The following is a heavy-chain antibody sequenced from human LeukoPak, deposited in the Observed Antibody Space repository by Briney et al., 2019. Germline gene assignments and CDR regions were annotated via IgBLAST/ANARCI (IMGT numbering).Heavy chain of an antibody. CDR1: GGSFSGYY. V-gene: IGHV4-34*01. Sequence: SETLSLTCAVYGGSFSGYYWSWIRQPPGKGLEWIGEINHSGSTNYNPSLKSRVTISVDTSKNQFSLKLSSVTAADTAVYFCARGGYYGSGNDFRFDPWGQGTLVTVSS. D-gene: IGHD3-10*01. J-gene: IGHJ5*02. CDR3: ARGGYYGSGNDFRFDP. CDR2: INHSGST.